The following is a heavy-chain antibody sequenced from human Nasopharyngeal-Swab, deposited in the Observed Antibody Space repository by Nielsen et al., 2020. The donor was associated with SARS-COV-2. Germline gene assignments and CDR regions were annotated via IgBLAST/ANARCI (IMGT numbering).Heavy chain of an antibody. D-gene: IGHD3-16*02. Sequence: GESLKISCAASGFTFSNFAMSWVRQAPGKGLEWVSVISGDSDTTYYADSVKGRFTISRDNSKNTLYLQMNSLRAEDTAVYYCARDPMITFGGVIVADYYYYGMDVWGQGTTVTVSS. CDR1: GFTFSNFA. J-gene: IGHJ6*02. CDR3: ARDPMITFGGVIVADYYYYGMDV. V-gene: IGHV3-23*01. CDR2: ISGDSDTT.